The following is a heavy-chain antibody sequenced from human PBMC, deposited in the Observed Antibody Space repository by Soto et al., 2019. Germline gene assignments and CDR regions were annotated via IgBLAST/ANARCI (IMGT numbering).Heavy chain of an antibody. CDR1: GFTFSSYS. CDR3: ARDPLTPNYGSGSYPDYYMDV. D-gene: IGHD3-10*01. J-gene: IGHJ6*03. Sequence: GGSLRLSCAASGFTFSSYSMNWVRQAPGKGLEWVSYISSSSSTIYYADSVKGRFTISRDNAKNSLYLQMNSLRAEDTAVYYCARDPLTPNYGSGSYPDYYMDVWGKGTTVTVSS. CDR2: ISSSSSTI. V-gene: IGHV3-48*01.